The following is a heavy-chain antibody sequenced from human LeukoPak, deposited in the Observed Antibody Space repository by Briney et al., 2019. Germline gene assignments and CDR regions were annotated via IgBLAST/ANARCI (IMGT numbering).Heavy chain of an antibody. J-gene: IGHJ4*02. V-gene: IGHV3-7*03. CDR3: ARDQYDTWSRRGNFDS. Sequence: PGGALRLSCVASGFTFGKYLMSWVRQAPGKGLAWVAHIKLDGSEKNYVDSVKGRFALSRDNTKNSLYLQMNSLRAEDTAVFYCARDQYDTWSRRGNFDSWGQGTLVIVSS. D-gene: IGHD3-3*01. CDR1: GFTFGKYL. CDR2: IKLDGSEK.